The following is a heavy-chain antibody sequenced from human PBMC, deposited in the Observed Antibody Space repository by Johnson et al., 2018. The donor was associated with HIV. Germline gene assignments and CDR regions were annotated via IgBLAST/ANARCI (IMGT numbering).Heavy chain of an antibody. Sequence: QVQLVESGGGLVKPGGSLRLSCAASGFNFSDYYMSWIRQAPGKGLEWVSYISSSGTTIYYADSVKGRFTISRDNAKNSLYLQMNSLRAEDTAVYHCAKGRYSSSWYLAGAFDIWGQGTMVTVSS. CDR1: GFNFSDYY. CDR2: ISSSGTTI. V-gene: IGHV3-11*01. J-gene: IGHJ3*02. CDR3: AKGRYSSSWYLAGAFDI. D-gene: IGHD6-13*01.